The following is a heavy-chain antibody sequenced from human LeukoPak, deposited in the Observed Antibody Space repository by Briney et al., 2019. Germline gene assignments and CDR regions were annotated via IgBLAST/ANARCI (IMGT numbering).Heavy chain of an antibody. CDR1: GFTFSIYG. CDR2: VWYDGSNK. Sequence: GGSLRLSCAASGFTFSIYGMHWVRQAPGKGLEWVALVWYDGSNKYYADSVKGRFTISRDNSKNTLYLQMNSLRAEDTAVYYCAKGDEAFDIWGQGTMVTVSS. J-gene: IGHJ3*02. V-gene: IGHV3-33*06. CDR3: AKGDEAFDI.